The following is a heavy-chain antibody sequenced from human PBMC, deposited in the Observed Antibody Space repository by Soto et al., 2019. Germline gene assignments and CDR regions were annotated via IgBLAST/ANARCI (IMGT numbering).Heavy chain of an antibody. Sequence: GGSLRLSCAASGFTFSSYAMSWVRQAPGKGLEWVSAISGSGGSTYYADSVKGRFTISRDNSKNTLYLQMNSLRAEDTAVYYCASLSGSFLLDEYFQHWGQGTLVTVSS. CDR1: GFTFSSYA. CDR3: ASLSGSFLLDEYFQH. J-gene: IGHJ1*01. V-gene: IGHV3-23*01. CDR2: ISGSGGST. D-gene: IGHD1-26*01.